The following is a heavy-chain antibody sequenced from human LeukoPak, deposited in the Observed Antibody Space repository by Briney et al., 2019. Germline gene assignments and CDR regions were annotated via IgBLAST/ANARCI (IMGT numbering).Heavy chain of an antibody. V-gene: IGHV4-59*01. CDR2: IYYIGST. D-gene: IGHD3-9*01. J-gene: IGHJ3*02. CDR1: GGSISSYY. Sequence: SETLSLTCTVSGGSISSYYWSWIRQPPGKGLEWIGYIYYIGSTNYNPSLKSRVTISVDTSKNQFSLKLSSVTAADTAVYYCARGYDILTGWDRYAFDIWGQGTMVTVSS. CDR3: ARGYDILTGWDRYAFDI.